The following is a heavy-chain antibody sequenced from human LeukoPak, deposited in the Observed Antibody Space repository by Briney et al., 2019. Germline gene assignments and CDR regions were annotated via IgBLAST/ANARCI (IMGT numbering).Heavy chain of an antibody. J-gene: IGHJ6*03. CDR2: IYYSGST. V-gene: IGHV4-59*01. CDR1: GVSISSYY. CDR3: ARLVRSFSFGVVPYYMDV. Sequence: SETLSLTCTVSGVSISSYYWSWIRQPPGKGLEWVGDIYYSGSTNYNPSLKSRVTISVDTSKNQFSLKLSSVTAADTAVYYCARLVRSFSFGVVPYYMDVWGKGTTVTVSS. D-gene: IGHD3-3*01.